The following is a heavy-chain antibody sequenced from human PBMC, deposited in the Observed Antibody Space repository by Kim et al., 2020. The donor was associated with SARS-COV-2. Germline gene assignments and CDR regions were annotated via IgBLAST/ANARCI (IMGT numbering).Heavy chain of an antibody. CDR3: ASYYYDSSGSWFDP. J-gene: IGHJ5*02. D-gene: IGHD3-22*01. Sequence: SETLSLTCTVSGGSISSSSYYWGWIRQPPGKGLEWIGSIYYSGSTYYNPSLKSRVTISVDTSKNQFSLKLSSVTAADTAVYYCASYYYDSSGSWFDPWGQGTLVTVSS. V-gene: IGHV4-39*01. CDR1: GGSISSSSYY. CDR2: IYYSGST.